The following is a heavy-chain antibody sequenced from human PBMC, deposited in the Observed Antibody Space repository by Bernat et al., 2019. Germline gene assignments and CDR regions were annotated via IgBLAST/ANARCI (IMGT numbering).Heavy chain of an antibody. CDR3: ASRAVDGEKWYYFDN. CDR1: GFTVSNKY. Sequence: EVQLVESGGGLIQPGGSLRLSCAASGFTVSNKYMSWVRQAPGKGLEWVSVIYSGGDTYYADSVKGRFTISRDNSKNTLYLQMDSLRAEDTAVYYCASRAVDGEKWYYFDNWGQGTLVTVCS. J-gene: IGHJ4*02. CDR2: IYSGGDT. D-gene: IGHD6-19*01. V-gene: IGHV3-53*01.